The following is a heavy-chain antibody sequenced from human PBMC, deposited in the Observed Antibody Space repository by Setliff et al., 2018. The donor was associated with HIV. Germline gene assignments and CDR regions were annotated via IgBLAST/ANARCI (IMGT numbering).Heavy chain of an antibody. D-gene: IGHD3-3*01. CDR3: AATSYKFWSGYAS. Sequence: SETLSLTCSVSGDSISRGFYYWGWIRQPPGKGLEWIGSIYSSWSTHYNPSLKSRLTISIATPKNQFSLRLTSVTAADTAVYYCAATSYKFWSGYASWGQGTLVTAPQ. J-gene: IGHJ4*02. CDR1: GDSISRGFYY. V-gene: IGHV4-39*01. CDR2: IYSSWST.